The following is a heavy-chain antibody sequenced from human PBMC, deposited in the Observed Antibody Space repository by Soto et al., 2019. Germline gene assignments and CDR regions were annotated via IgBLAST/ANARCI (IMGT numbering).Heavy chain of an antibody. J-gene: IGHJ4*02. D-gene: IGHD2-21*02. Sequence: PGGSLRLSCAASGFTFSSYGMHWVRQAPGKGLEWVAVISYDGSNKYYADSVKGRFTISRDNSKNTLYLQMNSLRAEDTTVYYCAKNLVVTATEMSFFDYWGQGPLV. CDR2: ISYDGSNK. CDR3: AKNLVVTATEMSFFDY. CDR1: GFTFSSYG. V-gene: IGHV3-30*18.